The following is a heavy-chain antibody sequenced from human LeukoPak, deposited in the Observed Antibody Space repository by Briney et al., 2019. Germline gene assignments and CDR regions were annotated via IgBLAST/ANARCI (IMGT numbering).Heavy chain of an antibody. CDR1: XYTFTRYD. Sequence: SCKASXYTFTRYDINWVRQATGQGLEWMGWMNPNSGNTGYAQKFQGRVTMTWNTSISTAYMELSSLRSEDTAVYYCARSYYDSSGYYQTFDPWGQGTLVTVSS. V-gene: IGHV1-8*01. CDR2: MNPNSGNT. D-gene: IGHD3-22*01. CDR3: ARSYYDSSGYYQTFDP. J-gene: IGHJ5*02.